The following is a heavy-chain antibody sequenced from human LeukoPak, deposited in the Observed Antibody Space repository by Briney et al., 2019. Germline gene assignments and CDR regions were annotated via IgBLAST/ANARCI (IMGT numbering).Heavy chain of an antibody. V-gene: IGHV1-2*02. CDR1: GYTFTGYY. CDR3: ARVSGFESKDAFDI. CDR2: INPNSGGT. Sequence: ASVKVSCKASGYTFTGYYMHWVRQAPGQGLEWMGWINPNSGGTNYAQKFQGRVTMTRDTSISTAYMELSRLRSDDTAVYYCARVSGFESKDAFDIWGQGTMVTVSS. J-gene: IGHJ3*02. D-gene: IGHD6-19*01.